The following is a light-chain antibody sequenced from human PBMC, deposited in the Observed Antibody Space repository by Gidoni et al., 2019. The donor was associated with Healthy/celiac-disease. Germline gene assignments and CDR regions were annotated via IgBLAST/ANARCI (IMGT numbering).Light chain of an antibody. CDR2: GAS. J-gene: IGKJ1*01. V-gene: IGKV4-1*01. CDR1: QSVLYSSNNKNY. Sequence: DIVMTQSPDSLAVSLGERATINCKSSQSVLYSSNNKNYLAWYQQKPGQPPKLLIYGASTRESGVHERFSGSGSGKDFTLTISSLQAEDVAVYCCQQYYSTRTFGQGTKVEIK. CDR3: QQYYSTRT.